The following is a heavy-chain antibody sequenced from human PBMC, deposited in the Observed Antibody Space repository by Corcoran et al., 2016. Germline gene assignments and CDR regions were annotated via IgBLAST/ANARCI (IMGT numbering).Heavy chain of an antibody. Sequence: QVQLQESGPGLVKPSGTLSLTCAVSGGSISSSNWWSWVRQPPGKGLEWIGEIYHSGSTNYNPSLKSRVTISVDKSKNQFSLKLGSVTAAATAVYYCARARGYYDSSGYLAAFDIWGQGTMVTVSS. V-gene: IGHV4-4*02. J-gene: IGHJ3*02. CDR3: ARARGYYDSSGYLAAFDI. D-gene: IGHD3-22*01. CDR2: IYHSGST. CDR1: GGSISSSNW.